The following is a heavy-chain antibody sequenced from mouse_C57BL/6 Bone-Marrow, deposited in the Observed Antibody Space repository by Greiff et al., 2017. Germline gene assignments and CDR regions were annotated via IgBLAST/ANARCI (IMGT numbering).Heavy chain of an antibody. V-gene: IGHV1-15*01. J-gene: IGHJ2*01. CDR2: IDPETGGT. CDR3: TSPMGDYFDY. D-gene: IGHD1-1*02. CDR1: GDTFTDYE. Sequence: QVQLQQSGAELVRPGASVTLSCKASGDTFTDYEMHWVKQTPVHGLEWIGAIDPETGGTAYNQKFKGKAILTADKSSSTAYMELRSLTSEDSAVYYCTSPMGDYFDYWGQGTTLTVSS.